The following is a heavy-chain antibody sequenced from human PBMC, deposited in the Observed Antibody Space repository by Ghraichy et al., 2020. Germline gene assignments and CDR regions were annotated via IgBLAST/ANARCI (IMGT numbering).Heavy chain of an antibody. V-gene: IGHV3-15*01. Sequence: ESLNISCAASGFTFSNAWMSWVRQAPGKGLEWVGRIKSKTDGGTTDYAAPVKGRFTISRDDSKNTLYLQMNSLKTEDTAVYYCTPLYCSGGSCYSPGISYYYGMDVWGQGTTVTVSS. J-gene: IGHJ6*02. CDR1: GFTFSNAW. CDR3: TPLYCSGGSCYSPGISYYYGMDV. CDR2: IKSKTDGGTT. D-gene: IGHD2-15*01.